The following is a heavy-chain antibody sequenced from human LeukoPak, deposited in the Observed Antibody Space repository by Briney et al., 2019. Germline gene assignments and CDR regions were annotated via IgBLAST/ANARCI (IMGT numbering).Heavy chain of an antibody. D-gene: IGHD3-22*01. CDR2: IYYSGST. V-gene: IGHV4-59*08. Sequence: PSEALSLTCAVYGGSFSGYYWSWIRQPPGKGLEWIGYIYYSGSTNYNPSLKSRVTISVDTSKNQFSLKLSSVTAADTAVYYCARHEYDSSGYYYWGQGTLVTVSS. CDR3: ARHEYDSSGYYY. J-gene: IGHJ4*02. CDR1: GGSFSGYY.